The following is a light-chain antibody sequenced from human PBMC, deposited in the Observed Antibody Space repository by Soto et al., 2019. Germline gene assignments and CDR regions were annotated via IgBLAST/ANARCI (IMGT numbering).Light chain of an antibody. Sequence: DIVMTQSPDSLAVSLGERATINCKSSQSVLYSSNNKNYLAWYQQKPGQPPKLLIYWASTRESGVPDRFSGSGAGTDFTLTIISLQAEDVAVYYCQQYYRTPPTFGQGTKLEIK. CDR3: QQYYRTPPT. J-gene: IGKJ2*01. CDR1: QSVLYSSNNKNY. V-gene: IGKV4-1*01. CDR2: WAS.